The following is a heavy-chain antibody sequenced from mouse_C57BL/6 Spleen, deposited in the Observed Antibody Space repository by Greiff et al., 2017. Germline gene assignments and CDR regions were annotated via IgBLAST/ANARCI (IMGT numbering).Heavy chain of an antibody. Sequence: DVMLVESGGGLVKPGGSLKLSCAASGFTFSDYGMHWVRQAPEQGLEWVAYISSGSSCIYYADTVKGRFTISRDNAKNTLFLQMTSRRSEDTAMYYCARGGLRAGCFDDWGTGTTVTVSS. CDR3: ARGGLRAGCFDD. V-gene: IGHV5-17*01. CDR1: GFTFSDYG. CDR2: ISSGSSCI. D-gene: IGHD1-1*01. J-gene: IGHJ1*03.